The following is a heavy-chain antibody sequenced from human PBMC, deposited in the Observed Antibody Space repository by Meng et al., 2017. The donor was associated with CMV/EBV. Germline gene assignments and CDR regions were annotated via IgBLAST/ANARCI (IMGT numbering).Heavy chain of an antibody. D-gene: IGHD2-2*01. V-gene: IGHV3-23*01. J-gene: IGHJ4*02. Sequence: LSLTCAASGFTFSSYAMSWVRQAPGQGLEWVSFISGSGGTTYYADSVEGRFTISRDNSGNTLYLQMSSLRVEDTAIYYCAKDRCSTTSCPLDYWGQGTLVTVSS. CDR3: AKDRCSTTSCPLDY. CDR2: ISGSGGTT. CDR1: GFTFSSYA.